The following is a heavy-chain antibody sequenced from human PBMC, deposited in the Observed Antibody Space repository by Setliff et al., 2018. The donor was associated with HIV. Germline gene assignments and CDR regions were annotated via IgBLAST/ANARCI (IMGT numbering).Heavy chain of an antibody. V-gene: IGHV4-4*09. D-gene: IGHD3-22*01. CDR1: GGSISSYY. Sequence: PSETLSLTCTVSGGSISSYYWSWIRQPPGKGLEWIVYIYTSGSTNYNPSLRSRVTISVDTSKNQFSLKLSSVTAADTAVYYCARGLSFYDPGGFDYWGQGTLVTVSS. CDR2: IYTSGST. CDR3: ARGLSFYDPGGFDY. J-gene: IGHJ4*02.